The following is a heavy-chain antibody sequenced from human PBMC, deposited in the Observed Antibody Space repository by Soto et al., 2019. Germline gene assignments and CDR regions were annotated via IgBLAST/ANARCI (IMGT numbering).Heavy chain of an antibody. D-gene: IGHD3-22*01. CDR2: IYYSGST. V-gene: IGHV4-61*01. CDR3: ARTRITMIVVAASNWFDP. Sequence: PSETLSLTCTVSGGSVSSGSYYWSWIRQPPGKGLEWIGYIYYSGSTNYNPSLKSRVTISVDTSKNQFSLKLSSVTAADTAVYYCARTRITMIVVAASNWFDPWGQGTLVTVSS. CDR1: GGSVSSGSYY. J-gene: IGHJ5*02.